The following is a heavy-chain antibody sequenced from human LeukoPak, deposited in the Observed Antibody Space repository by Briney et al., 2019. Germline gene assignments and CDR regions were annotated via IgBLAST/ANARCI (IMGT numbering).Heavy chain of an antibody. CDR3: ARDNRINWFAP. CDR2: INSDGSST. CDR1: GLTFSSYW. D-gene: IGHD2/OR15-2a*01. V-gene: IGHV3-74*01. J-gene: IGHJ5*02. Sequence: GGSLRLSCAASGLTFSSYWMHWVRQAPGKGLVWVSRINSDGSSTSYADSVKGRFTISRDNAKNTLYLRMNSLRAEDTAVYYCARDNRINWFAPWGQGTLVTVSS.